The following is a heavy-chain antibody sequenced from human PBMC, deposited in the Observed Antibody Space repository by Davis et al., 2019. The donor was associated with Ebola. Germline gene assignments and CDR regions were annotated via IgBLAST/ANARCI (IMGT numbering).Heavy chain of an antibody. Sequence: ASSVTVSCKASGNTPSNTAISRVRQAPGHGLEWMGWINPANHETMYSEKFQGRVAITIDTSATTIDVGLNSLTSEDAAVYFCARLDYSGHYFDYWGQGTLVTVSS. J-gene: IGHJ4*02. D-gene: IGHD4-11*01. CDR2: INPANHET. V-gene: IGHV1-3*01. CDR1: GNTPSNTA. CDR3: ARLDYSGHYFDY.